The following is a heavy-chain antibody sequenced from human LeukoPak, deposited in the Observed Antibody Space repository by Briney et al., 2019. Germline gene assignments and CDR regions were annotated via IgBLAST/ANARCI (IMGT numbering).Heavy chain of an antibody. CDR2: IWYDGSNK. J-gene: IGHJ4*02. V-gene: IGHV3-33*06. CDR1: GFTFSSYG. CDR3: AKERVGATTRYYFDY. D-gene: IGHD1-26*01. Sequence: GGSLRLSCAASGFTFSSYGMHWVRQAPGKGLEWVAVIWYDGSNKYYADSVKGRFTISRDNSKNTLYLQMNSLRAEDTAVYYCAKERVGATTRYYFDYWGQGTLVTVSS.